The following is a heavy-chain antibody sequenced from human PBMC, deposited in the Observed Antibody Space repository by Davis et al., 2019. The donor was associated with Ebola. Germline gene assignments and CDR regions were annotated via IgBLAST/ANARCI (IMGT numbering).Heavy chain of an antibody. Sequence: GESLKISCAASGFTFSSYGIHWVRQAPGKGLEWVAVIWYDGSNKYYADSVKGRFTISRDNAKNSLYLQMNTLRVEDTAIYYCVPGTWIRGQGTLVTVSS. CDR3: VPGTWI. J-gene: IGHJ4*02. D-gene: IGHD5-18*01. CDR2: IWYDGSNK. CDR1: GFTFSSYG. V-gene: IGHV3-33*03.